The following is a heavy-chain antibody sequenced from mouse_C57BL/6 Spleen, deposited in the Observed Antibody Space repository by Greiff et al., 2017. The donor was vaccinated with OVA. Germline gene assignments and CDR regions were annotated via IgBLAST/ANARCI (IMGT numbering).Heavy chain of an antibody. J-gene: IGHJ2*01. CDR3: AKSLDCGSSSYLDY. CDR1: GYTFTDYY. V-gene: IGHV1-75*01. CDR2: IFPGSGST. D-gene: IGHD1-1*01. Sequence: VQLQESGPELVKPGASVKLSCKASGYTFTDYYITWVNQRPGQGLEWIGWIFPGSGSTYYNEKFKGKATLTVDKSSSTAYMLLSILTSGVSAVYICAKSLDCGSSSYLDYWGQGTTLTVSS.